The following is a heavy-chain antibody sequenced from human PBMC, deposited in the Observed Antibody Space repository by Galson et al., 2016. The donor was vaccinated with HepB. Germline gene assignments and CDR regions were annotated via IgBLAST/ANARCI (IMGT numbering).Heavy chain of an antibody. V-gene: IGHV4-61*01. J-gene: IGHJ5*02. CDR3: AQVPFGVTVVGLDP. CDR1: GVSVSSVNSY. D-gene: IGHD3-3*01. CDR2: IYYTGIA. Sequence: SETLSLTCTVSGVSVSSVNSYWSWIRQPPGKGLEWLGHIYYTGIADYNPSLNSRVTISVDTSKNQFSLKLTSVTAADTAVYYCAQVPFGVTVVGLDPWGQGTLVSVTS.